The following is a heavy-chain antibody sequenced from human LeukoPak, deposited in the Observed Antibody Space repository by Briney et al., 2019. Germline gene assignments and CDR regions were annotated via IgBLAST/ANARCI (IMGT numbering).Heavy chain of an antibody. J-gene: IGHJ4*02. V-gene: IGHV3-21*01. CDR1: GFTFSSYS. CDR3: AKEVRGSGSYGFDY. CDR2: ISSSSSYI. Sequence: GGSLRLSCAASGFTFSSYSMNWVRQAPGKGLEWVSSISSSSSYIYYADSVEGRFTISRDNAKNSLYLQMNSLRAEDTAVYYCAKEVRGSGSYGFDYWGQGTLVTVSS. D-gene: IGHD3-10*01.